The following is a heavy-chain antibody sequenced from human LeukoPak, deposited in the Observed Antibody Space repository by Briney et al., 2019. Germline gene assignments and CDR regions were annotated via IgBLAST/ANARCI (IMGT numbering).Heavy chain of an antibody. CDR2: MNPNGGNT. CDR1: GYTFTSYD. Sequence: GASVKVSCKASGYTFTSYDINWVRQATGQGLEWMGWMNPNGGNTGYAQKVQGRVTMTSNTSISTAYMELSSLRSEDTAVYYCARLTPYYDILTGYYASAEYFQHWGQGTLVTVSS. D-gene: IGHD3-9*01. V-gene: IGHV1-8*01. J-gene: IGHJ1*01. CDR3: ARLTPYYDILTGYYASAEYFQH.